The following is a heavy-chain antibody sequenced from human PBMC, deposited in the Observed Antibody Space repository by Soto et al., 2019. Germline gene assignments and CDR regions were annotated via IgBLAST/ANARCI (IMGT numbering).Heavy chain of an antibody. CDR2: ISWNSGSI. CDR3: AKALYMSVTDDPYYFDY. J-gene: IGHJ4*02. D-gene: IGHD3-10*01. CDR1: GFTFDDYA. Sequence: GGSLRLSCAASGFTFDDYAMHWVRQAPGKGLEWVSGISWNSGSIGYADSVKGRFTISRDNAKNSLYLQINSLRAEDTALYYFAKALYMSVTDDPYYFDYWGQGTLVTVSS. V-gene: IGHV3-9*01.